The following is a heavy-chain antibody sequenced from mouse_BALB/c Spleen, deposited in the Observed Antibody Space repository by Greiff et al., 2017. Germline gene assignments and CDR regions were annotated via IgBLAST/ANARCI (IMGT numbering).Heavy chain of an antibody. CDR2: IYPGNSDT. Sequence: VQLQQSGTVLARPGASVKMSCKASGYTFTSYWMHWVKQRPGQGLEWIGAIYPGNSDTSYNQKFKGKAKLTAVTSTSTAYMELSSLTTEDSAVYYCTKEKRLLEYFDVWGAGTTVTVSS. CDR1: GYTFTSYW. CDR3: TKEKRLLEYFDV. V-gene: IGHV1-5*01. D-gene: IGHD2-3*01. J-gene: IGHJ1*01.